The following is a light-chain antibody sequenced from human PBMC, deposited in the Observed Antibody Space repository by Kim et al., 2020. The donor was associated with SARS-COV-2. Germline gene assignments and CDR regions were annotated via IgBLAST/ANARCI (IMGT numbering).Light chain of an antibody. CDR1: QSVSSSY. J-gene: IGKJ2*01. V-gene: IGKV3-20*01. Sequence: EIVLTQSPGTLSLSPGERATLSCRASQSVSSSYLACYQQKPGQAPRLLIYGASSRATGIPDRFSGSGSGTDFTLTISRLEPEDFAMYYCQQYGSSTYTFGQGTKLEI. CDR3: QQYGSSTYT. CDR2: GAS.